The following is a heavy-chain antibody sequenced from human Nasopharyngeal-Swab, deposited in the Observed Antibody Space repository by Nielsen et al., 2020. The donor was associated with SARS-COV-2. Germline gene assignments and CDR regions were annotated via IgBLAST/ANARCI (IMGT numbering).Heavy chain of an antibody. CDR3: ATGPIAAAGTSWFDP. D-gene: IGHD6-13*01. V-gene: IGHV1-24*01. J-gene: IGHJ5*02. CDR1: GYTLTELS. CDR2: FDPEDGET. Sequence: SVKVSCKVSGYTLTELSMHWVRQAPGKGLEWMGGFDPEDGETIYAQKFQGRVTMTEDTSTDTAYMELSSLRSEDTAVYYCATGPIAAAGTSWFDPWGQGTLVTVSS.